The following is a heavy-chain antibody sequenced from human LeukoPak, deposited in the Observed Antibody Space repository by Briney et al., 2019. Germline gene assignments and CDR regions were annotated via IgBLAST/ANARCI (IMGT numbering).Heavy chain of an antibody. CDR2: INSNRGGT. D-gene: IGHD3-3*01. CDR3: ARDHGDDAFDI. CDR1: GYTFTNYY. V-gene: IGHV1-2*02. J-gene: IGHJ3*02. Sequence: APVKVSCKASGYTFTNYYIHWVRQAPGQGLEWMGWINSNRGGTNYAQKFQGRVTMTRDTSISTAYMELRSVRSDDTAVYYCARDHGDDAFDIWGPGTMVTVSS.